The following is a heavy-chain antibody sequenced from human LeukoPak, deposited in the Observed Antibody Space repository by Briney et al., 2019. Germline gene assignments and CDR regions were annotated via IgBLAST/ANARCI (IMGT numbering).Heavy chain of an antibody. CDR1: GFTFSGYE. CDR2: ITSSGSTI. Sequence: QPGGSLRLSCAASGFTFSGYEMNWVRQAPGKGLEWGSYITSSGSTIYYADSVKGRFIISRDNAKNSLFLQMNSLRAEDTAVYYCARPRESITYGSGEDYFDYWGPGTLVTVSS. V-gene: IGHV3-48*03. D-gene: IGHD2-15*01. CDR3: ARPRESITYGSGEDYFDY. J-gene: IGHJ4*02.